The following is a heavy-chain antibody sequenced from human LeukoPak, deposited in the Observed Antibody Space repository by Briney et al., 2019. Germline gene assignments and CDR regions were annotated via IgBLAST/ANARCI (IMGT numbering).Heavy chain of an antibody. J-gene: IGHJ4*02. CDR2: ISGSGGST. V-gene: IGHV3-23*01. Sequence: GGSLRLSCAASGFSFSSYAMSWVRQAPGKGLEWVSDISGSGGSTDYADSVKGRFTISRDNSKNTLYLQMNSLRAEDTAAYHCAKGRNEDGDAALNYWGQGTLVTVSS. CDR1: GFSFSSYA. D-gene: IGHD4-17*01. CDR3: AKGRNEDGDAALNY.